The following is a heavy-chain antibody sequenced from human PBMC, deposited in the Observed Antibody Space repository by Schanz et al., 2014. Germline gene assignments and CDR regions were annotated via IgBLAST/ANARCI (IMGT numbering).Heavy chain of an antibody. Sequence: EKVSCKDSGGTCSSNDISWVRQAPGQGLEWMGIINPSGGSTIYAQKFQGRVTMTTETSTNTAYMELRTLSSDDTAVYYCATSPSAPPGVFVVFADFWGQGALVIVSS. D-gene: IGHD3-10*02. CDR2: INPSGGST. CDR3: ATSPSAPPGVFVVFADF. J-gene: IGHJ4*02. CDR1: GGTCSSND. V-gene: IGHV1-46*01.